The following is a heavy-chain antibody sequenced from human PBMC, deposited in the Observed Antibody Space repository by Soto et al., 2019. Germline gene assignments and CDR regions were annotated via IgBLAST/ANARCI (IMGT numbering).Heavy chain of an antibody. CDR3: ARPPLPGYSIHFNS. J-gene: IGHJ4*02. CDR1: GYIFIDYW. V-gene: IGHV5-51*01. Sequence: GESLKISCKASGYIFIDYWIGWVRQMPGKGLEWMGIVYPRDSDTRYSPSFQGQVTISADRSTGTAFLQWRSLKASDTALYYCARPPLPGYSIHFNSWGQGTLVTVSS. CDR2: VYPRDSDT. D-gene: IGHD2-15*01.